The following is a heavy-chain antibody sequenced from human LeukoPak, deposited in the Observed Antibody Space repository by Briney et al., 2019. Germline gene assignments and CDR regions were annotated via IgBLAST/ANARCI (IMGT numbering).Heavy chain of an antibody. CDR2: ISWNSGSI. Sequence: GGSLRLSCAASGFTFNDYAMHWVRQAPGKGLEWVSGISWNSGSIGYADSVKGRFTISRDNAKNSLFLQMNSLRPEDTALYYCGKDLLAMAGTIGSRGQGTLVTVSS. CDR3: GKDLLAMAGTIGS. D-gene: IGHD6-19*01. V-gene: IGHV3-9*01. J-gene: IGHJ4*02. CDR1: GFTFNDYA.